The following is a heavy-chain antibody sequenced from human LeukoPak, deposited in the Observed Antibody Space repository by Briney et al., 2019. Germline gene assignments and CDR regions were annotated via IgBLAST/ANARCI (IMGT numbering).Heavy chain of an antibody. D-gene: IGHD3-10*01. CDR3: AQCYGSGSPSRFDY. Sequence: PGGSLRLSCTASGFTFGDYVMTWVRQAPGKGLEWVGFIRSKAYGGTTRYAASVEGRFTISRDDSKSIAYLQMNSLKSEDTAVYYCAQCYGSGSPSRFDYWGQGTLVAVAS. J-gene: IGHJ4*02. V-gene: IGHV3-49*04. CDR1: GFTFGDYV. CDR2: IRSKAYGGTT.